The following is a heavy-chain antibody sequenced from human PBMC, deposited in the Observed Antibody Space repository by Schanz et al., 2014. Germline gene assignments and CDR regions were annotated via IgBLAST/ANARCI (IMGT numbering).Heavy chain of an antibody. J-gene: IGHJ4*02. CDR3: ARGNRLQYYDDIWGSYRDPSELDY. D-gene: IGHD3-16*02. CDR1: GGTFSSDT. V-gene: IGHV1-69*02. Sequence: QVQLVQSGAEVKKPGSSVKVSCKASGGTFSSDTFSWVRQAPGQGLEWMGRIIPILGIATYAQKFQGRLTITADKSTSTAYMELSSLRSEDTAFYYCARGNRLQYYDDIWGSYRDPSELDYWGQGTLVTVSS. CDR2: IIPILGIA.